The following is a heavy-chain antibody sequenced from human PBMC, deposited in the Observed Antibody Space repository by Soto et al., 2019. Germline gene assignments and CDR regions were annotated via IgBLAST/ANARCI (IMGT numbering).Heavy chain of an antibody. V-gene: IGHV3-9*01. Sequence: EMQLVESGGGSVQPGRSLRLSCAASGFTFDDYAMYWVRQGPGKGLEWVSGISWDSGRIGYADSVKGRFTISRDNAKTSLYLQMNSLRPEDTALYYCAKARLWGGDGYNSYNSNAMDVWGQGTTVTVSS. CDR2: ISWDSGRI. D-gene: IGHD3-16*01. J-gene: IGHJ6*02. CDR3: AKARLWGGDGYNSYNSNAMDV. CDR1: GFTFDDYA.